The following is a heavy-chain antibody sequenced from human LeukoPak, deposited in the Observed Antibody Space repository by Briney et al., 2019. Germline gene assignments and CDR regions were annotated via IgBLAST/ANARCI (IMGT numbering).Heavy chain of an antibody. V-gene: IGHV4-59*13. CDR2: IYYSGST. D-gene: IGHD3-16*01. CDR3: ARLELWRYGMDV. Sequence: SETLSLTCTVSGGSISSYYWSWIRQPLGKGLRGIGYIYYSGSTNYNPSLKSRVTISVDTSKNQFSLKLSSVTAADTAVYYCARLELWRYGMDVWGQGTTVTVSS. J-gene: IGHJ6*02. CDR1: GGSISSYY.